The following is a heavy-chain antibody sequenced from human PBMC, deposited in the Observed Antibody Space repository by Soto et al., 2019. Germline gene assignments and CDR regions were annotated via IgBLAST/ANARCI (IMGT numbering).Heavy chain of an antibody. V-gene: IGHV3-53*02. CDR3: ARGGANDAFDV. Sequence: EVQLVETGGGLIQPGGSLRLSCAASGFIVSNNYMSWVRQAPGKGLEWVSVLYSGGGTYYADSVKGRFTISRDSSKNTLYLQMTSLSDEDTAVYFCARGGANDAFDVWGQGTMDTVSS. CDR1: GFIVSNNY. J-gene: IGHJ3*01. CDR2: LYSGGGT. D-gene: IGHD1-26*01.